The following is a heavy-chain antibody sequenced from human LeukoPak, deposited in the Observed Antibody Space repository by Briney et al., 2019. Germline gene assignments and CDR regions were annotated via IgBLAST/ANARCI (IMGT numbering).Heavy chain of an antibody. D-gene: IGHD5-18*01. Sequence: PSETLSLTCAVYGVSFSGHYWGCIREPPGKGLEWIGEINLSGRPNYHPSLKSRVTISGDTSKKQFSLNLTSVTAADTAVYYCAGGRLGFSCGSWGQGDLVAVSS. J-gene: IGHJ5*02. V-gene: IGHV4-34*01. CDR1: GVSFSGHY. CDR3: AGGRLGFSCGS. CDR2: INLSGRP.